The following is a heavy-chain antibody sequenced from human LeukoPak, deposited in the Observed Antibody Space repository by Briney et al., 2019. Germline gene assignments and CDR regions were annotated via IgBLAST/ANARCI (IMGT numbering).Heavy chain of an antibody. CDR3: ARSGGSSGWIQGLFDY. V-gene: IGHV1-18*01. D-gene: IGHD6-19*01. J-gene: IGHJ4*02. Sequence: ASVTVSRKASGYTFTSYGISWVRQAPGQGLEWMGWISAYNSNTNYAQKLQGRVTMTTDTSTSTAYMELRSLRSDDTAVYYCARSGGSSGWIQGLFDYWGQGTLVTVSS. CDR2: ISAYNSNT. CDR1: GYTFTSYG.